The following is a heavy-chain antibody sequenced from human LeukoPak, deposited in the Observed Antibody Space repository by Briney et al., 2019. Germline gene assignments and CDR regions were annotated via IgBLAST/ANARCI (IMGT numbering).Heavy chain of an antibody. J-gene: IGHJ3*02. CDR2: INHSGST. CDR3: RRERRDDAFDI. CDR1: GGSFSGYY. V-gene: IGHV4-34*01. Sequence: ASETLSLTCAVYGGSFSGYYWSWIRQPPGKGLEWIGEINHSGSTNYNPSLKSRVTISVDTSKNRFSLKLSSVTAADTAVYYCRRERRDDAFDIWGQGTIVTVSS.